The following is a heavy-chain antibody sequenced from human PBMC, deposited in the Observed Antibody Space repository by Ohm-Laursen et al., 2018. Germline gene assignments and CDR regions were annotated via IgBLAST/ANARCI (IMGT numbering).Heavy chain of an antibody. J-gene: IGHJ3*02. Sequence: SLRLSCTASGFTFSNYWMSWVRQAPGKGLEWVANIKQDGSEKYYVDSVTGRFTIPRDNAKNSLYLQMNSLRAEDTAVYYCFSGPSWEIWGQGTVVTVSS. D-gene: IGHD1-26*01. CDR3: FSGPSWEI. CDR2: IKQDGSEK. CDR1: GFTFSNYW. V-gene: IGHV3-7*01.